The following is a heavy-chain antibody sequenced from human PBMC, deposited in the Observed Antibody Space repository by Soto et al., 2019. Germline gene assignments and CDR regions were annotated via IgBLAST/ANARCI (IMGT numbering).Heavy chain of an antibody. D-gene: IGHD6-19*01. CDR1: GDSFSSNSAA. Sequence: SQTLSLTCAISGDSFSSNSAAWNWIRQSPSRGLEWLGRTYYRSKWYNDYAVSVKSRITINPDTSKNQFSLQLNSVTPEDTAVYYCARGGQWLVYYYYYYGMDVWGQGTTVTVSS. V-gene: IGHV6-1*01. CDR2: TYYRSKWYN. CDR3: ARGGQWLVYYYYYYGMDV. J-gene: IGHJ6*02.